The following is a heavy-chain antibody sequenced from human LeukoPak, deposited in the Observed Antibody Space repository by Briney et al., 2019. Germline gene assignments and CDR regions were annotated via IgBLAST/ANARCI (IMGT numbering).Heavy chain of an antibody. J-gene: IGHJ4*02. Sequence: SVKVSCKASGGTFSSYAISWVRQAPGQGLEWMGGIIPIFGTANYAQKFQGRVTITADESTSTAYMELSSLRSEATAVYYCARDPARSGYSYGYSDYWGQGTLVTVSS. CDR1: GGTFSSYA. CDR3: ARDPARSGYSYGYSDY. D-gene: IGHD5-18*01. CDR2: IIPIFGTA. V-gene: IGHV1-69*01.